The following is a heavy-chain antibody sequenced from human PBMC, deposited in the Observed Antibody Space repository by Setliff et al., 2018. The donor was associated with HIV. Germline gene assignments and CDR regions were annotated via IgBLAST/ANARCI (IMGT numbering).Heavy chain of an antibody. J-gene: IGHJ4*02. CDR3: ARESACSSTSCPKLLDY. Sequence: GASVKVSCKASGGTFGIYGISWVRQAPGQGLEWMGGTIPMFGTANYAQKFQGRVTITADESTNTGYMELSGLRFEDTAVYYCARESACSSTSCPKLLDYWGQGTLVTVSS. CDR1: GGTFGIYG. D-gene: IGHD2-2*01. V-gene: IGHV1-69*13. CDR2: TIPMFGTA.